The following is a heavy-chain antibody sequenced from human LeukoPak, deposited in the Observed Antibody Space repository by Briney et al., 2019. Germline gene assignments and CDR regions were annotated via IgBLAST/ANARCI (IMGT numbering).Heavy chain of an antibody. Sequence: SETLSLTCAVYGGSFSGYYWSWIRQPPGKGLEWIGEINQSGSTNYNPSLKSRVTISVDTSKNQFSLKLSSVTAADTAVYYCARGNSVPVFDYWGQGTLVTVSS. CDR2: INQSGST. V-gene: IGHV4-34*01. CDR1: GGSFSGYY. CDR3: ARGNSVPVFDY. J-gene: IGHJ4*02. D-gene: IGHD3-10*01.